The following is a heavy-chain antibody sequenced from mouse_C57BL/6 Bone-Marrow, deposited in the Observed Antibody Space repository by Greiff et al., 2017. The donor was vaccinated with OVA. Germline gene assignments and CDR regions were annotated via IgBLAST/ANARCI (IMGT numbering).Heavy chain of an antibody. CDR1: GFSLTSYG. Sequence: QVQLQQSGPGLVQPSQSLSITCTVSGFSLTSYGVHWVRQPPGKGLEWLGVIWSGGSTDYNAAFISRLSISKDNSKSQVSLKMNSLQADDTAIYYCAKHLNYSNGPYYAMDYWGQGTSVTVSS. J-gene: IGHJ4*01. CDR2: IWSGGST. V-gene: IGHV2-4*01. D-gene: IGHD2-5*01. CDR3: AKHLNYSNGPYYAMDY.